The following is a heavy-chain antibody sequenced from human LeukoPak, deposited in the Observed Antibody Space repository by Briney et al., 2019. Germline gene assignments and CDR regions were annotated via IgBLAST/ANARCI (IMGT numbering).Heavy chain of an antibody. CDR3: ARDGETTVTTFPFDY. CDR2: INPSGGST. D-gene: IGHD4-17*01. Sequence: ASVKVSCKSSGYTFTICYMHWVRQAPGQGLEWMGIINPSGGSTSYAQKFQGRVTMTRDTSTSTVYVELSSLRSEDTAVYYCARDGETTVTTFPFDYWGQGTLVTVSS. V-gene: IGHV1-46*01. J-gene: IGHJ4*02. CDR1: GYTFTICY.